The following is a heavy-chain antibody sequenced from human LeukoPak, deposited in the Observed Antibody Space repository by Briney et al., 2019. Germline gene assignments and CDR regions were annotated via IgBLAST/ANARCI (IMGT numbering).Heavy chain of an antibody. D-gene: IGHD3-22*01. Sequence: SVKVSCKASGGTFSSYAISWVRQAPGQGLEWMGGIIPIFGTANYAQKFQGRVTITADESTSTAYMELSRLRSDDTAVYYCARGYDSNDAFDIWGQGTMVTVSS. V-gene: IGHV1-69*13. CDR3: ARGYDSNDAFDI. CDR2: IIPIFGTA. J-gene: IGHJ3*02. CDR1: GGTFSSYA.